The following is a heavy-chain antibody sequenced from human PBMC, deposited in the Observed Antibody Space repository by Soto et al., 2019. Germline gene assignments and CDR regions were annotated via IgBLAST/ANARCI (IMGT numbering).Heavy chain of an antibody. CDR3: ARRRYFDWFDP. D-gene: IGHD3-9*01. CDR1: GGSISSYY. CDR2: IYYSGST. Sequence: SSETLSLTCTVSGGSISSYYWSWIRQPPGKGLEWIGYIYYSGSTNYNPSLKSRVTISVDTSKNQSSLKLSSVTAADTAVYYCARRRYFDWFDPWGQGTLVTVSS. V-gene: IGHV4-59*08. J-gene: IGHJ5*02.